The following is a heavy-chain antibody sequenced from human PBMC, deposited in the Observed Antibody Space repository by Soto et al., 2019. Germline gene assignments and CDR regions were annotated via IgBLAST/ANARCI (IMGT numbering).Heavy chain of an antibody. CDR3: AHRDYYNSSGYAPFDY. Sequence: SGPTLVNPTPTLTLTCSFSGFSLSTSGVGVGWIRQPPGKALEWLVLLYWNEDKRYSPSLESRLTVTKDTSKNQVVLTMTNVDPVDTATYYCAHRDYYNSSGYAPFDYWSQGTLVTVAS. CDR2: LYWNEDK. V-gene: IGHV2-5*01. D-gene: IGHD3-22*01. J-gene: IGHJ4*02. CDR1: GFSLSTSGVG.